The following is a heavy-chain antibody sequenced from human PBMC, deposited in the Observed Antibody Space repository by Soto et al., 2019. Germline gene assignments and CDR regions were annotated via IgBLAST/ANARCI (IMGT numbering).Heavy chain of an antibody. Sequence: GESLKISCKGSGYSFTSYRIGWVRQMPGKGLEWMGIIYPGDSDTRYSPSFQGQVTISADKSISTAYLQWSSLKASDTAMYYCARLRGRRYYDSSGYPYYYYGMDVWGQGTTVTVSS. CDR2: IYPGDSDT. CDR3: ARLRGRRYYDSSGYPYYYYGMDV. CDR1: GYSFTSYR. D-gene: IGHD3-22*01. V-gene: IGHV5-51*01. J-gene: IGHJ6*02.